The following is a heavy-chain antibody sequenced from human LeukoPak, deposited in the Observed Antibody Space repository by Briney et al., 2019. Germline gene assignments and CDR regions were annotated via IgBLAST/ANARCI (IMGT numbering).Heavy chain of an antibody. V-gene: IGHV3-30*02. CDR3: AKDFRVGATPDYFDY. D-gene: IGHD1-26*01. J-gene: IGHJ4*02. CDR1: GFTFSSYG. CDR2: IRYDGSNK. Sequence: GGSLRLSCAASGFTFSSYGMHWVRQAPGKGLEWVAFIRYDGSNKYYADSVKGRFTISIDNSKNTLYLQMNSLRAEDTAVYYCAKDFRVGATPDYFDYWGQGTLVTVSS.